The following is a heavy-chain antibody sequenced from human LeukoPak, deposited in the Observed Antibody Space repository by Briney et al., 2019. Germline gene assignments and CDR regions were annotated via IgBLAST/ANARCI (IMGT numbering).Heavy chain of an antibody. CDR1: GFTFSSYA. J-gene: IGHJ5*02. D-gene: IGHD2-2*01. CDR2: ISGSGDNT. Sequence: GGSLRLSCAASGFTFSSYAMSWVRQAPGKGLEWVSVISGSGDNTYYADSVKGRFTISRDNSKNTLYLQMNSLRAEDTAVYYCAKDCSSTSCYPAWFDPWGQGTLVTVSS. CDR3: AKDCSSTSCYPAWFDP. V-gene: IGHV3-23*01.